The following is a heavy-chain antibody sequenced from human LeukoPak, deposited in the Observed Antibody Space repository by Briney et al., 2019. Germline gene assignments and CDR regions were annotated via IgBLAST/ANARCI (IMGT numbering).Heavy chain of an antibody. Sequence: ASVTVSCKASGYTFTGYYMHWVRQAPGEGLEWMGWINPNSGGTNYAQKFQGRVTMTRDTSISTAYMELSRLRSDDTAVYYCARVPIVVVITPPFDYWGQGTLVTVSS. D-gene: IGHD3-22*01. V-gene: IGHV1-2*02. J-gene: IGHJ4*02. CDR3: ARVPIVVVITPPFDY. CDR1: GYTFTGYY. CDR2: INPNSGGT.